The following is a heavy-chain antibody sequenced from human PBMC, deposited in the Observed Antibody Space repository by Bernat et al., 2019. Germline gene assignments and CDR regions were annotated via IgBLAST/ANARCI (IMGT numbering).Heavy chain of an antibody. J-gene: IGHJ5*02. CDR1: GYTFTSYW. V-gene: IGHV1-46*03. CDR3: ARDCPMIVVGWFDP. D-gene: IGHD3-22*01. CDR2: INPNDGST. Sequence: QVQLVQSGAEVKKPGASVKLSCKASGYTFTSYWMYWVRQAPGQGLEWMGIINPNDGSTSYAQKFQGRVTMTRDTSTSTVYMELSSLRSEDTAVYYCARDCPMIVVGWFDPWGQGTLVTVSS.